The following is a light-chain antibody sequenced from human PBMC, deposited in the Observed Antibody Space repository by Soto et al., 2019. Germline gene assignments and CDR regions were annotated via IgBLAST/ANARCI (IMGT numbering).Light chain of an antibody. J-gene: IGLJ1*01. CDR1: SSNIGAGYE. Sequence: QSVLTQPPSVSEAPGQRVTISCTASSSNIGAGYEAHWYQQVPGTAPKLLIYENNNRPSGVPDRFSGSKSGTSASLAITGLQAEDEAEYDCQSSDSSLSGYVFGTGTKLTVL. CDR3: QSSDSSLSGYV. V-gene: IGLV1-40*01. CDR2: ENN.